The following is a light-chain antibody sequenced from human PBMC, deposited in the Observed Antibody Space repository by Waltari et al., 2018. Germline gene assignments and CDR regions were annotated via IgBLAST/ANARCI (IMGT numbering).Light chain of an antibody. CDR1: QSADEW. Sequence: DIQFTQSPSRLSASVGDRVTITCRASQSADEWLAWYQQRPGKAPDRLIYKASALRDGVSSRFSGSGSGTEFSLTISSLQPGDAATYYCQQYNGYPITFGQGTKLEI. J-gene: IGKJ2*01. V-gene: IGKV1-5*01. CDR2: KAS. CDR3: QQYNGYPIT.